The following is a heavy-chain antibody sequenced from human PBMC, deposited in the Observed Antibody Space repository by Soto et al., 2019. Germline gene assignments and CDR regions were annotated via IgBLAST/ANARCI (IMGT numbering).Heavy chain of an antibody. D-gene: IGHD3-10*01. V-gene: IGHV1-8*01. Sequence: QVQLVQSGAEVKKPGASVKVSCKASGYTFTSYDINWVRQATGQGLEWMGWMNPNSGNTGYAQKFQGRVTMTRNTSISTAYMELSSLRSEDTAVYYCARGHRSFRFGELGVGGYWGQGTLVTVSS. CDR3: ARGHRSFRFGELGVGGY. CDR1: GYTFTSYD. J-gene: IGHJ4*02. CDR2: MNPNSGNT.